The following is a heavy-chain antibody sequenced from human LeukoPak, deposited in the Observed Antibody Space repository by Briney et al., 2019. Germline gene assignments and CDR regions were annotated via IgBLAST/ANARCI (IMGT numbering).Heavy chain of an antibody. CDR2: IIPIFGTA. J-gene: IGHJ6*02. CDR1: GGTFTSYA. CDR3: ASADTASKGMDV. Sequence: ASVKLSCKASGGTFTSYAISWVRQAPGQGLERVWGIIPIFGTANYAQKFQGRVTITADESTSTAYMELSSLRSEETAVYYCASADTASKGMDVWGQGTRVTVSS. V-gene: IGHV1-69*13. D-gene: IGHD5-18*01.